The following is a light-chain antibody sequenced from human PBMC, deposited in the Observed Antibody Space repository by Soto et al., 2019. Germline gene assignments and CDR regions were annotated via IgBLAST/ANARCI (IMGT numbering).Light chain of an antibody. CDR1: QGIGDT. CDR2: DTT. CDR3: QPYKFLPLT. Sequence: QIPAIVVASKGEGATLSCRASQGIGDTLAWYQHKPGQTPRLLIYDTTTRATGVPTRFSGSRSGAEFTLTIISLQSEDFASYYCQPYKFLPLTFGEGTKVDIK. J-gene: IGKJ4*01. V-gene: IGKV3-15*01.